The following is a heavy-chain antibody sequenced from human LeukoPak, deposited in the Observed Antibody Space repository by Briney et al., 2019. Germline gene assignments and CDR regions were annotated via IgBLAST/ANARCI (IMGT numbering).Heavy chain of an antibody. Sequence: GGSLRLSCAASGFTFSSYGMHWVRQAPGKGLEWVAFIRYDGSNKYYADSVKGRSTISRDNSKNTLYLQMNSLRAEDTAVYYCAKDRPDLIGSYLDYWGQGTLVTVSS. CDR2: IRYDGSNK. J-gene: IGHJ4*02. CDR1: GFTFSSYG. V-gene: IGHV3-30*02. D-gene: IGHD1-26*01. CDR3: AKDRPDLIGSYLDY.